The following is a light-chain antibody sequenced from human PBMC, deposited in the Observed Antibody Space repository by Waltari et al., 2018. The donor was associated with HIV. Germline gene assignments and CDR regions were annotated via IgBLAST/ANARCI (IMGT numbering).Light chain of an antibody. CDR3: CSYARTTTSFYV. CDR2: EVT. J-gene: IGLJ1*01. V-gene: IGLV2-23*02. Sequence: QSALTQPASVSGSPGQSITISCTGTTSDVGSYDLFSWYQQHPGKAPKLMIYEVTKRPSGVSNRFSGSKSGNTASLTISGLQAEDEAFYYCCSYARTTTSFYVFGPGTEVTVL. CDR1: TSDVGSYDL.